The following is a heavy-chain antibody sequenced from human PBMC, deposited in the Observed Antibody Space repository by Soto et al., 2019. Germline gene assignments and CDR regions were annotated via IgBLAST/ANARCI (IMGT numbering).Heavy chain of an antibody. V-gene: IGHV4-4*02. Sequence: PSETLSLTCSVSGDSISESNWWSWLRQSPEKGLEWIGEIPRTGPTNYNPSLNSRVSMSVDKSSNQASLNVISVTAADSAVYYCAKNAFCVRSSCSSIYGFGPWSQGSLVPVSS. CDR3: AKNAFCVRSSCSSIYGFGP. D-gene: IGHD2-21*01. CDR2: IPRTGPT. CDR1: GDSISESNW. J-gene: IGHJ5*02.